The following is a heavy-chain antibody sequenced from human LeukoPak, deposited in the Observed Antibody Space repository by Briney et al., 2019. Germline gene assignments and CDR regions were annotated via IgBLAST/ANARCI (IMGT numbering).Heavy chain of an antibody. V-gene: IGHV3-74*01. CDR1: GFTFSGHW. Sequence: PGGSLRLSCAASGFTFSGHWMYWLRQAPGKGLAWVSRINGDGSAINYAGSMKGRFTISRDNAKNILYLQMNSLREDDTAVYYCARDINWGQVDYWGQGTLVTVSS. D-gene: IGHD7-27*01. J-gene: IGHJ4*02. CDR2: INGDGSAI. CDR3: ARDINWGQVDY.